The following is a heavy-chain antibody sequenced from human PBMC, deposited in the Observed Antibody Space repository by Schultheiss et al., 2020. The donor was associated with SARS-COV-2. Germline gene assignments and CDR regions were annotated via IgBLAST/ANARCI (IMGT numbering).Heavy chain of an antibody. CDR1: GFTFNNFG. CDR3: AKHSGWSPHYYYGMDV. J-gene: IGHJ6*02. D-gene: IGHD3-10*01. CDR2: ISRNGGAT. Sequence: GESLKISCAASGFTFNNFGMTWVRQAPGRGLEWVSTISRNGGATYYADSVRGRFTMSRDNSKNTLYLQMNSLRAEDTAVYYCAKHSGWSPHYYYGMDVWGQGTTVTVSS. V-gene: IGHV3-23*01.